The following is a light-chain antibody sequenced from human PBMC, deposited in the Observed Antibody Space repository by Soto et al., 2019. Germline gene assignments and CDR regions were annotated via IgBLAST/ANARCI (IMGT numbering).Light chain of an antibody. V-gene: IGKV1-12*01. CDR2: AAS. Sequence: DIQMTQSPSSVSASVGDRVTITCRASQGIRSWLAWYQQKPGKAPKLLIYAASNLQSEVPSRFSGSGSETGFTLTISRRQPGDFATYYCQQGNSFPPPFGQGTKVDIK. CDR1: QGIRSW. CDR3: QQGNSFPPP. J-gene: IGKJ1*01.